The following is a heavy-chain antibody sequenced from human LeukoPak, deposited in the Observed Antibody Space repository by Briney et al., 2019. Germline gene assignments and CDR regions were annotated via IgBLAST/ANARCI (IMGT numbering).Heavy chain of an antibody. J-gene: IGHJ5*02. CDR3: ASSTIFGGNWFDP. D-gene: IGHD3-3*01. CDR1: GGSFSGYY. V-gene: IGHV4-34*01. Sequence: PSETLSLTCAVYGGSFSGYYWSWIRQPPGKGLEWIGEINHSGSTNYNPSLKSRVTISVDTSKNQFSLKLSSVTAADTAVYYCASSTIFGGNWFDPWGQGTLVTVSS. CDR2: INHSGST.